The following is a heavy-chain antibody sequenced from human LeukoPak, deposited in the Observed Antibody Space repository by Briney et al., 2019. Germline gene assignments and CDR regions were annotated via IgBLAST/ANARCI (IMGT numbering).Heavy chain of an antibody. V-gene: IGHV4-39*01. D-gene: IGHD2-2*01. CDR2: IYYSGST. CDR3: ARQLGYCSSTSPDLCHYGMDV. CDR1: GGSISSSSYH. Sequence: KPSETLSLTCTVSGGSISSSSYHWGWIRQPPGKGLEWIGSIYYSGSTYYNPSLKSRVTISVDTSKNQFSLKLSSVTAADTAVYYCARQLGYCSSTSPDLCHYGMDVWGQGTTVTVSS. J-gene: IGHJ6*02.